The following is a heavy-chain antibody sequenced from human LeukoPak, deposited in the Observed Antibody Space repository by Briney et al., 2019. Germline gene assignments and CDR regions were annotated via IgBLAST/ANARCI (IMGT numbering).Heavy chain of an antibody. CDR1: GFTFSGSA. CDR3: AGNYDSWTGLNY. CDR2: IGNKASNYAT. Sequence: GGSLRLSCAASGFTFSGSAMHWVRQASGKGLEWVGHIGNKASNYATDYAPSLKGRFTISRDDSKDTAYQQVNSLKPEDTAVYYCAGNYDSWTGLNYWGLGTLVTVSS. V-gene: IGHV3-73*01. D-gene: IGHD3-3*01. J-gene: IGHJ4*02.